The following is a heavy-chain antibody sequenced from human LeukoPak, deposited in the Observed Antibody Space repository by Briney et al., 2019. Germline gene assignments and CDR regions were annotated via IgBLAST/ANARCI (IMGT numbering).Heavy chain of an antibody. D-gene: IGHD6-13*01. CDR3: ARVTGYRIEDYFDY. CDR1: GGSISGGGYS. CDR2: IYNSGST. J-gene: IGHJ4*02. V-gene: IGHV4-30-4*07. Sequence: SETLSLTCAVSGGSISGGGYSYNWIRQPPGKGLEWIGYIYNSGSTSYNPSLKSRVTISVETSKNEFSLKLRSVTAADTAVYYCARVTGYRIEDYFDYWGQGTLVTVSS.